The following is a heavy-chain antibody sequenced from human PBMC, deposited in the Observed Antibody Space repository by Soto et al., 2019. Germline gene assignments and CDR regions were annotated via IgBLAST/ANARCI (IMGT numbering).Heavy chain of an antibody. CDR1: GGSFSGYY. J-gene: IGHJ6*02. CDR2: INHSGST. Sequence: SETLSLTCAVYGGSFSGYYWSWTRQPPGKWLEWIGEINHSGSTNYNPSLKSRVTISVDTSKNQFSLKLSSVTAADTAVYYCARGLSGFRWSPYYYYGMDVWGQGTTVTVSS. CDR3: ARGLSGFRWSPYYYYGMDV. V-gene: IGHV4-34*01. D-gene: IGHD2-15*01.